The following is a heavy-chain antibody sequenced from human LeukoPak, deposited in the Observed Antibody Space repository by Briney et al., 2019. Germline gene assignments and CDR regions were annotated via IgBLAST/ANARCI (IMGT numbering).Heavy chain of an antibody. CDR3: AKVSTVTPGF. CDR1: GFTFSNYA. V-gene: IGHV3-23*01. CDR2: ISGSGDST. J-gene: IGHJ4*02. Sequence: GGSLRLSCAASGFTFSNYAMSWVRQAPGKGLEWVSAISGSGDSTYYADSVKGRFTISRDNSKNTLYLQMNSLRAEDTAVYYCAKVSTVTPGFWGQGTLVTVSS. D-gene: IGHD4-17*01.